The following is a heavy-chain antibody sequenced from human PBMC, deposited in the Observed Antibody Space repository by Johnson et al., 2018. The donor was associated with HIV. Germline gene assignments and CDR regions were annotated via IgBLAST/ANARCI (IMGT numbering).Heavy chain of an antibody. J-gene: IGHJ3*02. CDR2: ISNDGSNK. CDR1: GFTFSTSG. V-gene: IGHV3-30*18. D-gene: IGHD6-19*01. CDR3: AKDRGSGWYWDAFDI. Sequence: QVQLVESGGGVVQPGRSLGLSCAASGFTFSTSGMHWVRQAPGKGLEWVAVISNDGSNKYYADSVKGRFTISRDNSKNTLYLQMNSLRAEDTAVYYCAKDRGSGWYWDAFDICGQGTMVTVSS.